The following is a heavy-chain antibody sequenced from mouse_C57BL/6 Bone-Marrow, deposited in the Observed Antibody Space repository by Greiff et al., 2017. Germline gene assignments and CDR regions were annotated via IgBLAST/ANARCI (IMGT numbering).Heavy chain of an antibody. CDR2: IDPENGDT. CDR3: TYYYGSSYYYAMDY. CDR1: GFNIKDDY. V-gene: IGHV14-4*01. Sequence: EVKLQESGAELVRPGASVKLSCTASGFNIKDDYMHWVKQRPEQGLEWIGWIDPENGDTEYASKFQGKATITADTSSNTAYLQLSSLASEDTAVYYCTYYYGSSYYYAMDYGGQGTSVTVSS. J-gene: IGHJ4*01. D-gene: IGHD1-1*01.